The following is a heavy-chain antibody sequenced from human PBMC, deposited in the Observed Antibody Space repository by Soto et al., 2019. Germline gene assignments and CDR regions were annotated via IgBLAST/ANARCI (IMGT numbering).Heavy chain of an antibody. V-gene: IGHV3-49*03. CDR2: IRSKACGGTT. CDR1: GFTFGDYA. CDR3: TRIAAAGTFNYYYYMDV. Sequence: GGSLRLSCTASGFTFGDYAMSWFRQAPGKGLEWVGFIRSKACGGTTEYAASVKGRFTISRDDSKSIAYLQMNSLKTEDTAVYYCTRIAAAGTFNYYYYMDVWGKGTTVTVSS. J-gene: IGHJ6*03. D-gene: IGHD6-13*01.